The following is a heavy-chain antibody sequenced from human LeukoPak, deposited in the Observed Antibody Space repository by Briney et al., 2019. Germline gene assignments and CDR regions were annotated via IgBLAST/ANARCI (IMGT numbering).Heavy chain of an antibody. CDR1: GFTFSNAW. D-gene: IGHD3-10*01. V-gene: IGHV3-15*01. CDR3: TTRITMVRGVITSNADDY. J-gene: IGHJ4*02. Sequence: GGSLRLSCAASGFTFSNAWMSWVRQAPGKGLEWVGRIKSKTDGGTTDYAAPVKGRFTISRDHSKNTLYLQMNSLKTEDTAVYYCTTRITMVRGVITSNADDYWGQGTLVTVSS. CDR2: IKSKTDGGTT.